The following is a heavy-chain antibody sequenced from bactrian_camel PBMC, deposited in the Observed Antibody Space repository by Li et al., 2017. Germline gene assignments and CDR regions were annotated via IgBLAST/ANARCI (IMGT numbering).Heavy chain of an antibody. CDR2: VSGSGASE. Sequence: DVQLVESGGGLVRPGESLRLSCTASGFAFSTSVMSWVRQAPGKGPEWVSSVSGSGASEWYSDSMEGRFSISRDNVKNTLYVQLNSQKTEDTAMYYCTRGAGVLNYEYYYWGQGTQVTVS. V-gene: IGHV3S31*01. J-gene: IGHJ4*01. D-gene: IGHD6*01. CDR3: TRGAGVLNYEYYY. CDR1: GFAFSTSV.